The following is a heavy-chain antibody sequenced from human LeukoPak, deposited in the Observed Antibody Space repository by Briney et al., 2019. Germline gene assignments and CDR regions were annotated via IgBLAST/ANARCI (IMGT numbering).Heavy chain of an antibody. CDR2: IRSKAYGGTT. Sequence: GGSLRLSCTASGFTFGDYAMSWVRQAPGKGLEWVGFIRSKAYGGTTEYAASVKGRFTISRDDSKSIAYLQMNGLKTEDTAVYYCTRGTMVRGVRRVDYWGQGTLVTVSS. D-gene: IGHD3-10*01. CDR1: GFTFGDYA. J-gene: IGHJ4*02. CDR3: TRGTMVRGVRRVDY. V-gene: IGHV3-49*04.